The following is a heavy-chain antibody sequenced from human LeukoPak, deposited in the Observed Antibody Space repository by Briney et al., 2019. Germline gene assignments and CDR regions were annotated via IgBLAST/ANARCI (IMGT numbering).Heavy chain of an antibody. D-gene: IGHD1-26*01. J-gene: IGHJ4*02. CDR1: GFTVSDNY. Sequence: GALRLSCAASGFTVSDNYMSWVRQAPGKGLEWVPIIYSGGNTYYADSVKGRFTVSRDNSKNTLYLQMNSLRAEDTAVYYCARVIVGTTTRLDYFDYWGQGTLVTVSS. CDR2: IYSGGNT. CDR3: ARVIVGTTTRLDYFDY. V-gene: IGHV3-66*01.